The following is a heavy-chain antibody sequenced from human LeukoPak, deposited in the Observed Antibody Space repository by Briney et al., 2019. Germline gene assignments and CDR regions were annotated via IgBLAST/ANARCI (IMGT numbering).Heavy chain of an antibody. CDR2: INGNNDNT. CDR1: GYTFSTYG. D-gene: IGHD3-22*01. V-gene: IGHV1-18*01. Sequence: GASVNVSCKASGYTFSTYGIGWVRQAPGQGLEWMGWINGNNDNTNYAQKFQGRVTLTADTSTSTAYMDLRSLTSDDTAVYYCVRNHYDSSGYPHWGQGTLVTVSS. CDR3: VRNHYDSSGYPH. J-gene: IGHJ4*02.